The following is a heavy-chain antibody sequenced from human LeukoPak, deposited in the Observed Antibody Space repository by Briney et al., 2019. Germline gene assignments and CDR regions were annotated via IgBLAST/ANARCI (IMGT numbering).Heavy chain of an antibody. Sequence: SETLSLTCTVSGGSISSGGYHWSWIRQHPGKGLEWIGHIYYSGTTYYNPSLKRRVAISIDTSKKQFSLKLSSVTAADTAVYYCARVYCSGGSCYVDYWGQGTLVTVSS. V-gene: IGHV4-31*03. CDR1: GGSISSGGYH. J-gene: IGHJ4*02. D-gene: IGHD2-15*01. CDR2: IYYSGTT. CDR3: ARVYCSGGSCYVDY.